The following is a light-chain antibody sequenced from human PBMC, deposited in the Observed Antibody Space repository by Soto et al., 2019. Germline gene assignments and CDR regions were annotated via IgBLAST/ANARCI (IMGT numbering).Light chain of an antibody. V-gene: IGKV3-20*01. CDR3: QNYGMSPS. CDR1: QIIGSAY. CDR2: GAS. Sequence: ETTLTQSPDTLSLSPGEGATLSCRASQIIGSAYLAWYQQKPGQAPRLLIFGASTRATGTPHRFSGSGSGTDFTLTISALESEDVGVYYCQNYGMSPSFGRGTKVEIK. J-gene: IGKJ1*01.